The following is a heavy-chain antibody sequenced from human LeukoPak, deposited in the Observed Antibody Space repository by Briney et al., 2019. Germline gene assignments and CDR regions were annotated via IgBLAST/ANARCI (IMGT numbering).Heavy chain of an antibody. J-gene: IGHJ4*02. Sequence: GGSLRLSCAASGFTFTHSMSWVRQVPGKGLEWVATINQDGSERQHVDSVKGRFSISRDNPKNSLYLQMDSLRAEDTAIYYCARGSGWLDYWGQGTLVTVSS. CDR3: ARGSGWLDY. V-gene: IGHV3-7*01. D-gene: IGHD6-19*01. CDR2: INQDGSER. CDR1: GFTFTHS.